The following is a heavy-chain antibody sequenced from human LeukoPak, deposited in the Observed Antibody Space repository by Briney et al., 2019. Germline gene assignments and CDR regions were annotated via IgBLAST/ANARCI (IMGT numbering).Heavy chain of an antibody. Sequence: PSETLSLTCAVYGGSFSGYYWSWSRQPPGKGLEWIGEINHSGSTNYNPSLKSRVTISVDTSKNQFSLKLSSVTAADTAVYYCARLAYGSGSYFGYWGQGTLVTVSS. CDR2: INHSGST. CDR3: ARLAYGSGSYFGY. V-gene: IGHV4-34*01. J-gene: IGHJ4*02. CDR1: GGSFSGYY. D-gene: IGHD3-10*01.